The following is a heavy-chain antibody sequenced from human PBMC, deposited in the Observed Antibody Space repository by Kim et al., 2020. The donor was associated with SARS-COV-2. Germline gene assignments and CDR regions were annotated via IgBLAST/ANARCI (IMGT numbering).Heavy chain of an antibody. CDR2: ISGDGKIT. D-gene: IGHD3-10*02. CDR3: ARGMFRSGFDV. Sequence: GGSLRLSCAAAYFSSSSYWINWVRQPPGKGLEWVSRISGDGKITHYADSVKGRFTMSRDSAENTVFLQMNSLGAEDTAVYYCARGMFRSGFDVWGQVTTVSVSS. CDR1: YFSSSSYW. V-gene: IGHV3-74*01. J-gene: IGHJ6*02.